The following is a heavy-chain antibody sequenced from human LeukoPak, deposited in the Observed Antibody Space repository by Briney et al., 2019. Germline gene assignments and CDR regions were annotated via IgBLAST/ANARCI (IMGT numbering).Heavy chain of an antibody. Sequence: GGSLRLSCAASGFTFDDYAMHWVRQAPGKGLEWVSLISGDGGSTYYADSVKGRFTISRDNSKNSPYLQMNSLRTEDTALYYCAKGVTIFGVVIIDYYGMDVWGQGTTVTVSS. D-gene: IGHD3-3*01. V-gene: IGHV3-43*02. CDR3: AKGVTIFGVVIIDYYGMDV. CDR2: ISGDGGST. J-gene: IGHJ6*02. CDR1: GFTFDDYA.